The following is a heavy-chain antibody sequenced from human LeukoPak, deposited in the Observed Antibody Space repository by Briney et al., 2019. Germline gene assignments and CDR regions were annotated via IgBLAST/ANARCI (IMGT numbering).Heavy chain of an antibody. J-gene: IGHJ4*02. Sequence: SETLSLTCTVSGGSISNYYWSWIRQPPGKGLEWIGYISYSGSTISNPSLKSRVTISVDTSKNQFSLKLTSVTAADTALYYCARTKLYCSGGSCYSSLDYWGQGTLVTVSS. CDR1: GGSISNYY. CDR3: ARTKLYCSGGSCYSSLDY. D-gene: IGHD2-15*01. CDR2: ISYSGST. V-gene: IGHV4-59*01.